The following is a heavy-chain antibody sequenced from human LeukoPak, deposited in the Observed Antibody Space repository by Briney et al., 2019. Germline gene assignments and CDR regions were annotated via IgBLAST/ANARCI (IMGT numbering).Heavy chain of an antibody. D-gene: IGHD4-11*01. CDR3: AKDLYSNYGPADY. CDR1: GFTFSSYA. Sequence: GRSLRLSCAASGFTFSSYAMHWVRQAPGKGLEWVSTINGGGVNTHYADSVGGRFTISRDNSKNTLFLQMNSLRDEDTAVYYCAKDLYSNYGPADYWGQGNLVTVSS. J-gene: IGHJ4*02. CDR2: INGGGVNT. V-gene: IGHV3-23*01.